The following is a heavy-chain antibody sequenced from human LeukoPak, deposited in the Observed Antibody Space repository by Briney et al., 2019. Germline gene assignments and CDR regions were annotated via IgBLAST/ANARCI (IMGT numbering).Heavy chain of an antibody. CDR2: INPSGGST. V-gene: IGHV1-46*01. Sequence: SSVKVSCKASGYTFTSYYMHWVRQAPGQGLEWMGIINPSGGSTSYAQKFQGRVTMTRDTSTSTAYMELSSLRSEDTAVYYCARGPGVLMVYASSLDYYMDVWGKGTTVTVSS. CDR1: GYTFTSYY. CDR3: ARGPGVLMVYASSLDYYMDV. D-gene: IGHD2-8*01. J-gene: IGHJ6*03.